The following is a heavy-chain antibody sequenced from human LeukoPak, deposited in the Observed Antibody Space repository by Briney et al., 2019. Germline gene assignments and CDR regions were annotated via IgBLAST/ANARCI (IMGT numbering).Heavy chain of an antibody. D-gene: IGHD6-19*01. J-gene: IGHJ4*02. CDR3: ASGAGWLIDY. CDR1: GGHIDSFF. Sequence: SETLSLTCTVSGGHIDSFFWNWIRQPPGKGLEWIGYIDNSGSTKYSPSLKSRITMSRDTSEKQFSLKLTSVTAADTAMYYCASGAGWLIDYWGQGTLVSVSS. CDR2: IDNSGST. V-gene: IGHV4-4*08.